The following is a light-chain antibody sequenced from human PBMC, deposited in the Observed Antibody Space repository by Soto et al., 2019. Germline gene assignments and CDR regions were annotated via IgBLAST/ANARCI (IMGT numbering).Light chain of an antibody. V-gene: IGKV3-15*01. CDR1: QSVRSK. Sequence: VRTQPPVTLSVAPGVAIDLCCRASQSVRSKLAWYQQKPGQAPRLFIYGASTRATGIPAWFSGSGSETELTCSISILHSQDFAFYCCPEYNNWPPIAFRQGTRLEIK. CDR2: GAS. CDR3: PEYNNWPPIA. J-gene: IGKJ5*01.